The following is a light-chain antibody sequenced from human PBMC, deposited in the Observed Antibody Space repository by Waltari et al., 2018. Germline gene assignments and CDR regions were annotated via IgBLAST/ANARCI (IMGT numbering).Light chain of an antibody. V-gene: IGKV1-5*01. CDR3: QQFDTDVT. CDR2: KAS. CDR1: HRITIW. Sequence: IQVIQSPSTLSASVGDTVTISCRCSHRITIWLAWYQQKPGKAPKLLIKKASTLEDGVPSRFSGSGSGTEFTLTIKSLQPDDFGTYFCQQFDTDVTFGQGTKVEI. J-gene: IGKJ2*01.